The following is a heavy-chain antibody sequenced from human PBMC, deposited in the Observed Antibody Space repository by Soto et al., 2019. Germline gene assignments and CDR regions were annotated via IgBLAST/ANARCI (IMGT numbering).Heavy chain of an antibody. CDR3: AQCLLGVNYYYGMDV. CDR2: IIPIFATA. D-gene: IGHD3-16*01. V-gene: IGHV1-69*12. J-gene: IGHJ6*02. Sequence: QVQLVQSGAEVKKPRSSVKVSCKASGGTFSSYAINWVRQAPGQGLEWMGGIIPIFATADYAQKFQGRATITADESTSTAYMALSSLRSEDTSVYYCAQCLLGVNYYYGMDVWGQGTTVTVSS. CDR1: GGTFSSYA.